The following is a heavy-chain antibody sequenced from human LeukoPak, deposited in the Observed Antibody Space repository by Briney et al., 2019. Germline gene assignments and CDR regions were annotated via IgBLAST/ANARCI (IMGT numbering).Heavy chain of an antibody. D-gene: IGHD2-15*01. V-gene: IGHV4-39*01. CDR3: ARVGDCSGGTCYYHYYMDV. J-gene: IGHJ6*03. CDR2: IYYSGST. Sequence: SETLSLTCTVSGGSISSSSYYWGWIRQPPGKGLEWIGSIYYSGSTYYNPSLKSRVTISVDTSKNQFSLKLSSVTAADTAVYYCARVGDCSGGTCYYHYYMDVWGKGTTVTVSS. CDR1: GGSISSSSYY.